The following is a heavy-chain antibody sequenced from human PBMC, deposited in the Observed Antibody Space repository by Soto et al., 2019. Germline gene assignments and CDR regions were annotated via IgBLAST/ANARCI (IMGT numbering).Heavy chain of an antibody. Sequence: PSETLSLTCAVYGGSFSGYYWSWIRQPPGKGLEWIGEINHSGSTNYNPSLKSRVTISVDTSKNQFSLKLSSVTAADTAVYYCARVIAARPHYYYGMDVWGQGTTVTVYS. CDR1: GGSFSGYY. V-gene: IGHV4-34*01. CDR3: ARVIAARPHYYYGMDV. CDR2: INHSGST. J-gene: IGHJ6*02. D-gene: IGHD6-6*01.